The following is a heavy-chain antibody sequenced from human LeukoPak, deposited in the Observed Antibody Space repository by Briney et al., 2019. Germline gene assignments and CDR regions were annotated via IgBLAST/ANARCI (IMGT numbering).Heavy chain of an antibody. D-gene: IGHD7-27*01. J-gene: IGHJ3*02. V-gene: IGHV4-59*01. CDR1: GGSISSYY. Sequence: PSETLSLTCTVSGGSISSYYWSWIRQPPGKGLEWIGYIYYSGSTNYNPSLKSRVTISVDTSKNQFSLKLSSVTAADTAVYYCARGGTGDRWGAFDIWGQGTMVTVSS. CDR2: IYYSGST. CDR3: ARGGTGDRWGAFDI.